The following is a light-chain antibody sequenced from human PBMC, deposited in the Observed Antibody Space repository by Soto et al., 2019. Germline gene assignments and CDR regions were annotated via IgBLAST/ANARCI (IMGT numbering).Light chain of an antibody. CDR3: LHHGSSLWT. V-gene: IGKV3-20*01. Sequence: EIVMTPSPATLSVSPGERATLSCRASQSVSSNLAWYQQKPGQTPRLLIYSVSSRATGIPDRFSGSGSGTDFTLTISRLEPEDFAMYYCLHHGSSLWTFGKGTK. J-gene: IGKJ1*01. CDR1: QSVSSN. CDR2: SVS.